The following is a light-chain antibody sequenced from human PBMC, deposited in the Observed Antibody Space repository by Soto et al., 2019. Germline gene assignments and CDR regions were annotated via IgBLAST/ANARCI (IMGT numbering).Light chain of an antibody. CDR1: SSNIGAGYD. Sequence: QSVLTQPPSVSGAPGQRVTISCTGSSSNIGAGYDVHWYQQLPGTAPKLLIYGNSNRPSGVPDRFSGSKSGTSASLAITGLQAEDEADDSGQSSDSSLRRVFGGGTKLTVL. CDR2: GNS. J-gene: IGLJ2*01. CDR3: QSSDSSLRRV. V-gene: IGLV1-40*01.